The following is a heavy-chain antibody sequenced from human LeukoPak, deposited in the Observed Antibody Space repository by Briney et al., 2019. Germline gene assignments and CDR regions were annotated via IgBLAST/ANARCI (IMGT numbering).Heavy chain of an antibody. D-gene: IGHD3-9*01. J-gene: IGHJ4*02. V-gene: IGHV4-34*01. CDR3: ARVNPGLRYFGY. Sequence: PSETLSLTCTVSGGSMSSYYWSWIRQPPGKGLEWIGEINHSGSTNYNPSLKSRVTISVDTSKNQFSLKLSSVTAADTAVYYCARVNPGLRYFGYWGQGTLVTVSS. CDR1: GGSMSSYY. CDR2: INHSGST.